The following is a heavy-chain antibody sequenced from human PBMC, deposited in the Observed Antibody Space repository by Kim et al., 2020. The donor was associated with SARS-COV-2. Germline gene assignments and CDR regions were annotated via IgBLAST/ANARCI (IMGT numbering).Heavy chain of an antibody. D-gene: IGHD3-3*01. CDR3: AKGCSDFWSGYYLIDY. Sequence: SVKGRFTISRDNSKNTLYLQMNSLRAEDTAVYYCAKGCSDFWSGYYLIDYWGQGTLVTVSS. J-gene: IGHJ4*02. V-gene: IGHV3-23*01.